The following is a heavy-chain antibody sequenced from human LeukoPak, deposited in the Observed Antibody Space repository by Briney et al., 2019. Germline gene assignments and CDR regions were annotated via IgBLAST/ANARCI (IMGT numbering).Heavy chain of an antibody. Sequence: AASVKVSCKASGFTFTSSAMQWVRQARGQRLEWIGWIVVGSGNTNYAQKFQERVSITRDMSTSTAYMELSSLRSEDTAVYYCAAVERWPGAFDIWGQGTMVTVSS. D-gene: IGHD4-23*01. J-gene: IGHJ3*02. CDR2: IVVGSGNT. CDR1: GFTFTSSA. CDR3: AAVERWPGAFDI. V-gene: IGHV1-58*02.